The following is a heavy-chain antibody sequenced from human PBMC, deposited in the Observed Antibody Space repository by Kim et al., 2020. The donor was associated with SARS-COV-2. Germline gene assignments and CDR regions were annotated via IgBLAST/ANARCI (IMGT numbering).Heavy chain of an antibody. J-gene: IGHJ4*02. CDR1: GGSISSSSYY. D-gene: IGHD6-13*01. CDR3: SRHAWKAAAGIDY. CDR2: IYYSGST. V-gene: IGHV4-39*01. Sequence: SETLSLTCTVSGGSISSSSYYWGWIRQPPGKGLEWIGSIYYSGSTYYNPSLKSRVTISVDTSKNQFSLKLSSVTAADTAVYYCSRHAWKAAAGIDYWGQGTLVTVSS.